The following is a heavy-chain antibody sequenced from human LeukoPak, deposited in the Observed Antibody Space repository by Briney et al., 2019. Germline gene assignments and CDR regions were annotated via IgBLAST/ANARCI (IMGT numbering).Heavy chain of an antibody. CDR2: ISWNSFSI. Sequence: GGSLRLSCAASGFTFDDYAMNWVRQAPGKGLEWVSGISWNSFSIGYADSVKGRFTISRDNAKNSLYLQMNSLRAEDTALYYCAKSSGNYLNYYYYMDVWGKGTTVTISS. CDR1: GFTFDDYA. J-gene: IGHJ6*03. V-gene: IGHV3-9*01. D-gene: IGHD3-10*01. CDR3: AKSSGNYLNYYYYMDV.